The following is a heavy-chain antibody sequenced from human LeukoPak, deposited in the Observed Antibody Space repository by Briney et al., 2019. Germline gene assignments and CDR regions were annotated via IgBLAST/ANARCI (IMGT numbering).Heavy chain of an antibody. D-gene: IGHD1-1*01. CDR3: ATNWNLDY. CDR2: ISGSGGNT. V-gene: IGHV3-23*01. CDR1: GFTFSSYA. Sequence: GRSLRLSCAASGFTFSSYAMSWVCQAPWKGLAYLAVISGSGGNTYYADSVKGRFTISRDNSKNTLYLQIHSLRAEDTALYYCATNWNLDYWGQGTLVTVSS. J-gene: IGHJ4*02.